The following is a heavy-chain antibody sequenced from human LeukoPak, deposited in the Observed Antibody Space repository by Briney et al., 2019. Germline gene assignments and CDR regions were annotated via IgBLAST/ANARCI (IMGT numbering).Heavy chain of an antibody. J-gene: IGHJ4*02. CDR3: ARWGVSYSSSSGLDY. Sequence: SETLSLTCAVSGGSISSGGYSWSWIRQPPGKGLEWIGYIYHSGSTNYNPSLKSRVTISVDKSKNQYSLKLSSVTAADTAVYYCARWGVSYSSSSGLDYWGQGTLVTVSS. CDR1: GGSISSGGYS. D-gene: IGHD6-6*01. CDR2: IYHSGST. V-gene: IGHV4-30-2*01.